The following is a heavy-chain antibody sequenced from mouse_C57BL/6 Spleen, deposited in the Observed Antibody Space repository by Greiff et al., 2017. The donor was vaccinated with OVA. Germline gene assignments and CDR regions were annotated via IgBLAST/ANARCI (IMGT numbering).Heavy chain of an antibody. Sequence: QVQLQQPGAELVRPGSSVKLSCKASGYTFTSYWMDWVKQRPGQGLEWIGNIYPSDSETHYNQKFKDKATLTVDKSSSTAYMQLSSLTSEDSAVYYCAKGGLYGTSYYFDYWGQGTTLTVSS. V-gene: IGHV1-61*01. CDR2: IYPSDSET. CDR1: GYTFTSYW. D-gene: IGHD1-1*01. J-gene: IGHJ2*01. CDR3: AKGGLYGTSYYFDY.